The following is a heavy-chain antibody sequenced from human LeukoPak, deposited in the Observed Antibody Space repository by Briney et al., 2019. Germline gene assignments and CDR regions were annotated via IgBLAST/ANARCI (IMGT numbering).Heavy chain of an antibody. D-gene: IGHD5-12*01. Sequence: PGGSLRLSCAASGFTFSDYYMSWIRHAPGKGLEWVSYISSSGSPIYYADSVKGRFTISRDNAKNSLYLQVNSLRAEDTAVYYCARAYSGYDLDYWGQGTLVTVSS. CDR2: ISSSGSPI. CDR1: GFTFSDYY. V-gene: IGHV3-11*01. CDR3: ARAYSGYDLDY. J-gene: IGHJ4*02.